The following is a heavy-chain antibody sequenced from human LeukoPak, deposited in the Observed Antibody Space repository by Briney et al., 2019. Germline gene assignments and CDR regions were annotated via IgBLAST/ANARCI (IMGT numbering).Heavy chain of an antibody. D-gene: IGHD1-26*01. J-gene: IGHJ3*02. Sequence: GGSLRLSCAASGFTFSSYSMNWVRQAPGKGLEWVSYISRSSSTISYADSVKGRFTISRDNAKNSLYLQMNSLRDEDTAVYYCARDSASGSYRHAFDIWGQGTMVTVSS. CDR1: GFTFSSYS. CDR2: ISRSSSTI. V-gene: IGHV3-48*02. CDR3: ARDSASGSYRHAFDI.